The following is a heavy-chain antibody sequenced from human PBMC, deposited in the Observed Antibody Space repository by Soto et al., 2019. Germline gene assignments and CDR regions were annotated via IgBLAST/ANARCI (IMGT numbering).Heavy chain of an antibody. Sequence: TSETLSLTCTVSGDSISSGDYYWSWIRQPPGKGLEWIGCIYYSGNTYYNPSLKRRFSISVDTSKNQFSLKLSSVTAADTAVYYCARGSSGWYPPIPWGQATLVTVSS. CDR3: ARGSSGWYPPIP. D-gene: IGHD6-19*01. CDR2: IYYSGNT. J-gene: IGHJ4*02. V-gene: IGHV4-30-4*01. CDR1: GDSISSGDYY.